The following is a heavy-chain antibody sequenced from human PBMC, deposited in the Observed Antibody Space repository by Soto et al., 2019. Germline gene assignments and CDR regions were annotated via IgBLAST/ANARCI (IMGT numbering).Heavy chain of an antibody. D-gene: IGHD1-20*01. J-gene: IGHJ6*02. CDR3: ARYKSNYYYGMDV. CDR2: IYYSGIT. CDR1: DDSISSFY. V-gene: IGHV4-59*01. Sequence: SETLSLTCTVSDDSISSFYWSWIRQPPGKGLEWIGYIYYSGITNYNPSLKSRVTISVDTSKNQFSLKLSSVTAADTAVYYCARYKSNYYYGMDVWGQGTTVTVSS.